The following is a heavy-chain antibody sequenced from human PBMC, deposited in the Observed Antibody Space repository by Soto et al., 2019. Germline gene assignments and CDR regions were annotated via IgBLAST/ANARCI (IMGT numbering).Heavy chain of an antibody. CDR3: AKEGLRFGELSVDYYYIDV. Sequence: QVQLVESGGGAVQPGRSLSLSCAASGFNFTNHGMHWVRQAPGKGLEWVAAISYDGSKKFSADSVKGRFTISRDNSKNTLYLQMDSLTAEDTAVYYCAKEGLRFGELSVDYYYIDVWGTGTTVTVSS. J-gene: IGHJ6*03. CDR2: ISYDGSKK. CDR1: GFNFTNHG. D-gene: IGHD3-10*01. V-gene: IGHV3-30*18.